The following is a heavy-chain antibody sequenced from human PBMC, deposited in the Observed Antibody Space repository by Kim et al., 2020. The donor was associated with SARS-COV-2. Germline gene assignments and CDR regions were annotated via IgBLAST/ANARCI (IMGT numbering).Heavy chain of an antibody. CDR3: AKSVRGPMVRGVIITSSDY. Sequence: GGSLRLSCAASGFTFSSYAMSWVRQAPGKGLEWVSAISGSGGSTYYADSVKGRFTISRDNSKNTLYLQMNSLRAEDTAVYYCAKSVRGPMVRGVIITSSDYWGQGTLVTVSS. CDR1: GFTFSSYA. V-gene: IGHV3-23*01. CDR2: ISGSGGST. D-gene: IGHD3-10*01. J-gene: IGHJ4*02.